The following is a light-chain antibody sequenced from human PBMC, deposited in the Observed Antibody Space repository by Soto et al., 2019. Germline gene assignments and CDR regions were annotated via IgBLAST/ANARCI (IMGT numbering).Light chain of an antibody. CDR2: EGS. J-gene: IGLJ1*01. CDR3: CSYAGSSRFSL. Sequence: QSVLTQPASVSGSPGQSITISCTGTSSDVGSYNLVSWYQQHPGKAPKLMIYEGSKRPSGVSNRFSGSKSGNTASMTISGLQAEEEADYYCCSYAGSSRFSLLGTANKVTVX. V-gene: IGLV2-23*01. CDR1: SSDVGSYNL.